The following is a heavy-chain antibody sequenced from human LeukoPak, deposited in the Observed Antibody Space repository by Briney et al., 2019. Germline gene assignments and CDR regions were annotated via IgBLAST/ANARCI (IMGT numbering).Heavy chain of an antibody. CDR1: GGSISGCY. CDR3: ARDKQPGDY. D-gene: IGHD5-18*01. Sequence: SETLSLTCTVSGGSISGCYWGWIRQPPGKGLEWIGYIYYSGSSTHNPSLKSRVTISVDTPRNQFSLKLSSVTAADTAVYYCARDKQPGDYWGQGTLVTVSS. CDR2: IYYSGSS. V-gene: IGHV4-59*01. J-gene: IGHJ4*02.